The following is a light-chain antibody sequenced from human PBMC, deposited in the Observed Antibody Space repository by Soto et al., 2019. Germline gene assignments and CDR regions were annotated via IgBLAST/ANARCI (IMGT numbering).Light chain of an antibody. Sequence: EIVLTQSPGTLSLSLGERATLSCRASQTVARTYLGWYQQKPGQAPSLLIYGASTRATGIPDRFSGSGSGTDFTLTISRLEPEDFAVYFCQQYGAALPYTFGQGTKLEIK. CDR3: QQYGAALPYT. CDR1: QTVARTY. V-gene: IGKV3-20*01. CDR2: GAS. J-gene: IGKJ2*01.